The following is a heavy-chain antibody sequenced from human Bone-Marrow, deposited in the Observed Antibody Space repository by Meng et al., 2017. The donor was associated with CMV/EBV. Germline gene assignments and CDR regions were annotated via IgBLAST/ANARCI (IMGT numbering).Heavy chain of an antibody. Sequence: QVQLAQGGARLLKPSETLSLTCAVYGGSFSGYYWSWIRQPPGKGLEWIGEINHSGSTNYNPSLKSRVTISVDTSKNQFSLKLSSVTAADTAVYYCARAQAVAGRFCVYWGQGTLVTVSS. D-gene: IGHD6-19*01. CDR2: INHSGST. V-gene: IGHV4-34*01. J-gene: IGHJ4*02. CDR3: ARAQAVAGRFCVY. CDR1: GGSFSGYY.